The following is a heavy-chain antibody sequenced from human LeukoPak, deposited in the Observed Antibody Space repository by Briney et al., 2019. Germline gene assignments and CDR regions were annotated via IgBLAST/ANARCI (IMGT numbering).Heavy chain of an antibody. D-gene: IGHD1-1*01. J-gene: IGHJ4*02. CDR1: GFTFSSYS. CDR2: ITGSGDNT. V-gene: IGHV3-23*01. CDR3: AKEGAYERFDY. Sequence: GGSLRLSCAASGFTFSSYSMNWVRQAPGKGLERVSGITGSGDNTYYADSVKGRFTISRDNSKNTLYLNMISLRAEDTAVYYCAKEGAYERFDYWGQGTLVTVSS.